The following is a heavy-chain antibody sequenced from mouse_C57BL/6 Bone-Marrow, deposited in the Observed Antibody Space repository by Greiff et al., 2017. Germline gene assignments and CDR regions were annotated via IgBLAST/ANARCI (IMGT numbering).Heavy chain of an antibody. V-gene: IGHV1-42*01. Sequence: EVQLQQSGPELVKPGASVKISCKASGYSFTGYYMNWVKQSPEKSLEWIGEINPSTGGTTYNQKFKAKDTLTVDKSSSTAYMQLKSLTSEDSAVYYCARLGYGSTIDYWGQGTTLTVSS. CDR3: ARLGYGSTIDY. D-gene: IGHD1-1*01. CDR2: INPSTGGT. CDR1: GYSFTGYY. J-gene: IGHJ2*01.